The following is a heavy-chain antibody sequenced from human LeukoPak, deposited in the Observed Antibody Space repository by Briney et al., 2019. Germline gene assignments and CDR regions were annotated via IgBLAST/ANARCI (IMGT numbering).Heavy chain of an antibody. CDR2: IIPIFGTA. J-gene: IGHJ4*02. CDR3: ARSAESLGMEGALDY. Sequence: ASVKVSCKASGGTFSSYAISWVRQAPGQGLEWMGGIIPIFGTANYAQKFQGRVTITADESTSTAYMELSSLRSEDTAVYYCARSAESLGMEGALDYWGQGTLVTVSS. CDR1: GGTFSSYA. D-gene: IGHD7-27*01. V-gene: IGHV1-69*13.